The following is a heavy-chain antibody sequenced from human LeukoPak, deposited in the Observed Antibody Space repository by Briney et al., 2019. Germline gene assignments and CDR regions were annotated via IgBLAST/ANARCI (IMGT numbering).Heavy chain of an antibody. Sequence: GGSLRLSCAASGFTFSSYAMSWVRQAPGKGLEWVSAISGSGGSTYYADSVKGRFTISRDNSKNTLYVQMNSLRADDTAVYYCARGDSSWHYFDLWGQGTLVTVSS. V-gene: IGHV3-23*01. D-gene: IGHD6-13*01. CDR3: ARGDSSWHYFDL. J-gene: IGHJ4*02. CDR1: GFTFSSYA. CDR2: ISGSGGST.